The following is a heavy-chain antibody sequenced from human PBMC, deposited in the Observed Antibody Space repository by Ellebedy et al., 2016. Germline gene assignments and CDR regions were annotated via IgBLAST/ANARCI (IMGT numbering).Heavy chain of an antibody. D-gene: IGHD3-10*01. CDR2: ISSSSSTI. V-gene: IGHV3-48*02. Sequence: GGSLRLSCAASGFTFSSYIMNCFLHAPGKGLEWVSYISSSSSTIYYADSVKGRFTISRDNAKNSLYLQMNSLRDEDTAVYYCAREMDSAMVRGVIGDAFDIWGQGTMVTVSS. CDR1: GFTFSSYI. CDR3: AREMDSAMVRGVIGDAFDI. J-gene: IGHJ3*02.